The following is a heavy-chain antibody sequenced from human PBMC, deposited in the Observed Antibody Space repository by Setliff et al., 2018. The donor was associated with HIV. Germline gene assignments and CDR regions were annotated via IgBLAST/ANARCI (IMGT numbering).Heavy chain of an antibody. V-gene: IGHV1-8*01. CDR1: GYTFVNYD. J-gene: IGHJ6*03. CDR3: ARGYTNVEGATTRYYYMDV. Sequence: GASVKVSCKASGYTFVNYDINWVRQAAGQGLEWLGWMNPNTGHTAYAQKFQGRVAMIRNTSTSTAYLDLSSLTSDATAVSYCARGYTNVEGATTRYYYMDVWGKGTKVTVSS. D-gene: IGHD2-2*02. CDR2: MNPNTGHT.